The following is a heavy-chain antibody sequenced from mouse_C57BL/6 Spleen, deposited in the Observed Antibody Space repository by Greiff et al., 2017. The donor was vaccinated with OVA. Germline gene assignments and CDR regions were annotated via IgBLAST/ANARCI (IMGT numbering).Heavy chain of an antibody. CDR1: GFTFSDYY. J-gene: IGHJ4*01. V-gene: IGHV5-12*01. D-gene: IGHD3-3*01. Sequence: EVKVVESGGGLVQPGGSLKLSCAASGFTFSDYYMYWVRQTPEKRLEWVAYISNGGGSTYYPDTVKGRFTISRDNAKNTLYLQMSRLKSEDTAMYYCARHGGPVPMDYWGQGTSVTVSS. CDR2: ISNGGGST. CDR3: ARHGGPVPMDY.